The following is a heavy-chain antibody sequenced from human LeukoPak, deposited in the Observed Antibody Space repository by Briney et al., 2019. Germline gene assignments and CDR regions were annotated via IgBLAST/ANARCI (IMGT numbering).Heavy chain of an antibody. CDR1: GGSISSGDYY. D-gene: IGHD5-12*01. CDR3: ARSGSGYLRYYFDS. Sequence: SETLSLTCTVSGGSISSGDYYWGWIRQPPGKGLEWIGSMYSSGSTYYNPSLKSRVTISVDTSKNQFSLKLSSVTAADTAVYYCARSGSGYLRYYFDSWGQGTLVTVSS. CDR2: MYSSGST. J-gene: IGHJ4*02. V-gene: IGHV4-39*07.